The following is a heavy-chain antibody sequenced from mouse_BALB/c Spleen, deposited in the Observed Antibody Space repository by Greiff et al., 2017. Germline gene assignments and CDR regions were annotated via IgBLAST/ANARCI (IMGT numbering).Heavy chain of an antibody. Sequence: VKLMESGPGLVAPSQSLSITCTVSGFSLTSYGVHWVRQPPGKGLEWLGVIWAGGSTKYNSALMSRLSISKDNYKSQVFLKMKSLQTYDTAMYYCARDYDYDYAMDYWGQGTSVTVSS. CDR2: IWAGGST. CDR1: GFSLTSYG. V-gene: IGHV2-9*02. CDR3: ARDYDYDYAMDY. J-gene: IGHJ4*01. D-gene: IGHD2-4*01.